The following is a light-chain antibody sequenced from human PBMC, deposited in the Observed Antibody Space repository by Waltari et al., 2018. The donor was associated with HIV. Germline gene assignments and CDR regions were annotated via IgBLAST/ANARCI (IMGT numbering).Light chain of an antibody. V-gene: IGKV3-11*01. CDR1: QSVSSS. Sequence: EIVLKQSPATLSLSPGETATLSCRASQSVSSSLAWYQQKPGQAPRLLIYDASNRATGIPARFSGSGSGTDFTLTISSLEPEDIAVYYCQRRSNPFTFGPGTKVDIK. J-gene: IGKJ3*01. CDR2: DAS. CDR3: QRRSNPFT.